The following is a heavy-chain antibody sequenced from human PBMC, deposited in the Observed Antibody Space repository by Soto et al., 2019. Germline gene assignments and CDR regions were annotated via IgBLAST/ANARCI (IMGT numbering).Heavy chain of an antibody. CDR3: ARDPSSGWGGPIEGMDV. J-gene: IGHJ6*02. CDR2: MNPNSGNT. V-gene: IGHV1-8*01. Sequence: ASVKVSCKASGYTFTSYDINWVRQATGQGLEWMGWMNPNSGNTGYAQKFQGWVTMTRDTSISTAYMELSRLRSDDTAVYYCARDPSSGWGGPIEGMDVWGQGTTVTVSS. CDR1: GYTFTSYD. D-gene: IGHD6-19*01.